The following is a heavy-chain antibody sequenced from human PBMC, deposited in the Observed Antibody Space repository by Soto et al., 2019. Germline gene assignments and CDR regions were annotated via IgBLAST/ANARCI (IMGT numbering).Heavy chain of an antibody. Sequence: SETLSLTCTVSGGSISSSSYYWGWVRQPPGKGLEWIGSIYYSGSTCYNPSLKSRVTISVDTSKNQFSLKLSSVTAADTAVYYCATTAAKVYYYYGMDVWGQGTTVTVSS. V-gene: IGHV4-39*01. J-gene: IGHJ6*02. CDR1: GGSISSSSYY. CDR3: ATTAAKVYYYYGMDV. D-gene: IGHD2-2*01. CDR2: IYYSGST.